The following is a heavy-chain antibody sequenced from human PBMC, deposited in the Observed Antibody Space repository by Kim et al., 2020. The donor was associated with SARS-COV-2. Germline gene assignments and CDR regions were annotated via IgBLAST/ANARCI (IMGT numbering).Heavy chain of an antibody. V-gene: IGHV4-59*01. CDR1: GGSTSSYY. CDR3: ARTVDFWSGYYDAFDI. J-gene: IGHJ3*02. CDR2: IYYSGST. Sequence: SETLSLTCTVSGGSTSSYYWSWIRQPPGKGLEWIGYIYYSGSTNYNPSLKSRVTISVDTSKNQFSLKLSSVTAADTAVYYCARTVDFWSGYYDAFDIWGQGTMVTVSS. D-gene: IGHD3-3*01.